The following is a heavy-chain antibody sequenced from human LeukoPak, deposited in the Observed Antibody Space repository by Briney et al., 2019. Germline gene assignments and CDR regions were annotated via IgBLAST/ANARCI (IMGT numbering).Heavy chain of an antibody. CDR2: ISKSGYI. CDR1: GFTFSYYT. D-gene: IGHD3-16*01. CDR3: ARDGPLGRSDRYAYES. J-gene: IGHJ4*02. Sequence: RPGGSLRLSCAASGFTFSYYTMNWVRQAPGKGLEWVSSISKSGYIVYAESVRGRFTTSRDNAKDSLYPQMDSLRAEDTAMYYCARDGPLGRSDRYAYESWGQGTLVTVSS. V-gene: IGHV3-21*01.